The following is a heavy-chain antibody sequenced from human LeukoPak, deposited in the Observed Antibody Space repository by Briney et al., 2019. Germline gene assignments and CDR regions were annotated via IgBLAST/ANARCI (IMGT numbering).Heavy chain of an antibody. J-gene: IGHJ5*02. CDR1: GFTFSSYS. V-gene: IGHV3-21*04. CDR3: ARDPEYSSSSGWFDP. CDR2: ISSSSSYI. D-gene: IGHD6-6*01. Sequence: GGSLRLSCAASGFTFSSYSMNWVRQAPGKGLEWVSSISSSSSYIYYADSVKGRFTISRDNAKNSLYLQMNSLRAEDTAVYYCARDPEYSSSSGWFDPWGQGTLVTVSS.